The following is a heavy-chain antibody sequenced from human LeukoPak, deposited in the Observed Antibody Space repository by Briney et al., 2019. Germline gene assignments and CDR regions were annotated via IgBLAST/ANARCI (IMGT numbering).Heavy chain of an antibody. D-gene: IGHD6-13*01. V-gene: IGHV3-15*01. CDR3: TTDDPRWYAY. Sequence: KPGGSLRLSCAASGFTFSNAWLSWVRQAPGKGLEWVGRIKSKTDGGTTDYAAPVKGRFTISRDDSKTTLYLQMNSLKTEDTAVHYCTTDDPRWYAYWGQGTLVTVSS. CDR1: GFTFSNAW. J-gene: IGHJ4*02. CDR2: IKSKTDGGTT.